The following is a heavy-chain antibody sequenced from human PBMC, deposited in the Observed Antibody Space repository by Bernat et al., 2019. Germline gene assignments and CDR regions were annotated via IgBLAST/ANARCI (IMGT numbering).Heavy chain of an antibody. V-gene: IGHV3-74*01. J-gene: IGHJ6*02. D-gene: IGHD3-16*01. CDR2: INIDGTNT. CDR1: GFTFGNYW. CDR3: ATGGQRLTQRGMDV. Sequence: EVQLVESGGGLVQPGGSLRLSCAASGFTFGNYWMHWVRQGPGKGLVWVSHINIDGTNTKYADSVKGRFTISRDNAKSTLYLQMNSLRAEDTAVYYCATGGQRLTQRGMDVWGQGTTVTVSS.